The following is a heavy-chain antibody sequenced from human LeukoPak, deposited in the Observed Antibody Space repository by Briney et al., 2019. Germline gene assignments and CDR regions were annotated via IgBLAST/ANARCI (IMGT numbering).Heavy chain of an antibody. CDR2: ISYDGSNK. D-gene: IGHD2-2*01. CDR1: GFTFSSYA. J-gene: IGHJ6*02. V-gene: IGHV3-30-3*01. CDR3: ARVSQSYQLLSYGMDV. Sequence: PGGSLRLSCAASGFTFSSYAMHWVRQAPGKGLEWVAVISYDGSNKYYADSVKGRFTISRDNSKNTLYLQMNSLRAEDTAVYYCARVSQSYQLLSYGMDVWGQGTTVTVSS.